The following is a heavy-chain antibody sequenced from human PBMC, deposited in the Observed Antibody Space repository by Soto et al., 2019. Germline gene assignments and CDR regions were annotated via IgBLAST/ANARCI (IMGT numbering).Heavy chain of an antibody. Sequence: QVQLVQSRPEVKKPGSSVKVSCKTSGGTFSDSVTSWVRQAPGQGLEWMGGIVPIFGKANLEEKVQDRVTITADESTTTAYMELSSLRSDDSAVYYCARGRDGSNYYFDYWGQGTLVTVSS. CDR1: GGTFSDSV. V-gene: IGHV1-69*01. CDR3: ARGRDGSNYYFDY. J-gene: IGHJ4*02. D-gene: IGHD3-10*01. CDR2: IVPIFGKA.